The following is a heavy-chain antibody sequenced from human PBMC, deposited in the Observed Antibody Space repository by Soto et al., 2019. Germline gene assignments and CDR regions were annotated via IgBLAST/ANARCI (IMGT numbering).Heavy chain of an antibody. V-gene: IGHV3-23*01. J-gene: IGHJ4*02. CDR1: GFTFSSYA. CDR2: ISANGRNA. D-gene: IGHD3-22*01. Sequence: GGSLRLSYAASGFTFSSYAMNWIRQAPGKGLEWLSSISANGRNAYYADSVKGRFTISRDRSKNTLYLQLDSLIVEDTAIYFCAKDLSSLGWLALGAPFDSWGQGTLVTVSS. CDR3: AKDLSSLGWLALGAPFDS.